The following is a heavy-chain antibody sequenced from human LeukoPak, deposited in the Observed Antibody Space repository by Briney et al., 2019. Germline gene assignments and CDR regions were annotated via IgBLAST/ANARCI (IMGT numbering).Heavy chain of an antibody. D-gene: IGHD3-16*01. V-gene: IGHV1-2*06. Sequence: ASVKVSCKTSGYTFTGYYMHWLRQAPGQGLEWMGRINPNSGGTYYAQKFQGRVTMTRDTSISTSYMELTSLISDDTAVYYCAGGVLHGGGNWFDPWGQGTLDTVSS. CDR1: GYTFTGYY. CDR3: AGGVLHGGGNWFDP. J-gene: IGHJ5*02. CDR2: INPNSGGT.